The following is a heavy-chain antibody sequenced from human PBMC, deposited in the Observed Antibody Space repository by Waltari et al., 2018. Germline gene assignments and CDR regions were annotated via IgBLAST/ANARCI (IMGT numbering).Heavy chain of an antibody. CDR3: ARESVGGSYYGNYFDY. CDR1: GGPFSSYN. J-gene: IGHJ4*02. CDR2: IIPILGIA. V-gene: IGHV1-69*08. D-gene: IGHD1-26*01. Sequence: QVPLVQSGAEVKKPGSSVKVPGQASGGPFSSYNIRWVRQATGQGLEWMGRIIPILGIANYAQKFQGRVTITADKSTSTAYMELSSLRSEDTAVYYCARESVGGSYYGNYFDYWGQGTLVTVSS.